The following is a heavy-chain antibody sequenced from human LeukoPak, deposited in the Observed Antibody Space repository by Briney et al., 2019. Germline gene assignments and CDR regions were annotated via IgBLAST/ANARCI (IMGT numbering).Heavy chain of an antibody. CDR3: ARDLKRDILWFGELSGEGMDV. Sequence: GGSLRLSCAASGFTVSSNYMSWVRQAPGKGLEGVSVIYSGGSTYFADSVKGRFTISRDNSKNTLYLQMNSLRAEDTAVYYCARDLKRDILWFGELSGEGMDVWGQGTTVTASS. J-gene: IGHJ6*02. V-gene: IGHV3-53*01. D-gene: IGHD3-10*01. CDR2: IYSGGST. CDR1: GFTVSSNY.